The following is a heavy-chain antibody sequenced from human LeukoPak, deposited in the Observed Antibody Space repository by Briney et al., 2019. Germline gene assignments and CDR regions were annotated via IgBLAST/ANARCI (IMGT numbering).Heavy chain of an antibody. Sequence: SQTLSLTCTVSGGSISSGDYYWSWLRQPPGKGLEWIGYIYYSGSTYYNPSLKSRVTISVDTSKNQFSLKLSSVTAADTAVYYCARGEVNIVVVPAAIKYYYYYGMDVWGQGTTVTVSS. CDR3: ARGEVNIVVVPAAIKYYYYYGMDV. J-gene: IGHJ6*02. CDR2: IYYSGST. D-gene: IGHD2-2*01. CDR1: GGSISSGDYY. V-gene: IGHV4-30-4*01.